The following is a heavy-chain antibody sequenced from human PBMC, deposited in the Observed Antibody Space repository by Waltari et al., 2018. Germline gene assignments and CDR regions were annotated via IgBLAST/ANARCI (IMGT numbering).Heavy chain of an antibody. D-gene: IGHD6-19*01. V-gene: IGHV1-3*01. J-gene: IGHJ2*01. CDR3: ARDREWLVENWYFDL. CDR1: GYTFTSYA. CDR2: INAGNGNT. Sequence: QVQLVQSGAEVKKPGASVKVSCKASGYTFTSYAMHWVRQAPGQRLEWMGWINAGNGNTKYSQKFQGRVTITRDTSASTAYMELSSLRSEDTAVYYCARDREWLVENWYFDLWGRGTLVTVSS.